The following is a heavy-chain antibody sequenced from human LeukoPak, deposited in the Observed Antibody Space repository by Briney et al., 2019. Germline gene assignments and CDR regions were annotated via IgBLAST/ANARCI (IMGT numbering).Heavy chain of an antibody. D-gene: IGHD6-13*01. CDR3: ARAYSSSWAEIAHDAFDI. J-gene: IGHJ3*02. CDR1: GGSISSSSYY. Sequence: SETLSLTCTVSGGSISSSSYYWGWIRQPPGKGLEWIGSIYYSGSTYYNPSLKSRVTISVDTSKNQFSLKLSSVTAADTAVYYCARAYSSSWAEIAHDAFDIWGQGTMVTVSS. CDR2: IYYSGST. V-gene: IGHV4-39*07.